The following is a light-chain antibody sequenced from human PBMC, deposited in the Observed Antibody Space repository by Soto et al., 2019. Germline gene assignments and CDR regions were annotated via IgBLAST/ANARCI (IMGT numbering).Light chain of an antibody. CDR1: SSNIGACND. Sequence: QSALTQPPSVSGSPGQRVTISCTGTSSNIGACNDVHWYQQLPGTAPKLLIYGISNRPSGVPDRFSGSKSGTSASLAITGLQAEDEADYYCRSYTSSLSVVVFGGGTQLTVL. CDR2: GIS. V-gene: IGLV1-40*01. J-gene: IGLJ2*01. CDR3: RSYTSSLSVVV.